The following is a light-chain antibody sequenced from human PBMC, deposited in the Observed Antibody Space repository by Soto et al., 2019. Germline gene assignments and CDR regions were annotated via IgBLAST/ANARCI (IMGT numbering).Light chain of an antibody. CDR3: SSYTSSSILDV. CDR2: DVS. Sequence: QSALTQPASVSGSPGQSITISCTGTSSDVGGYNYVSWYQQHPGKAPKVMIYDVSNRPSGVSNRFSGSKSGNKASLSISGLQAEEEADYYCSSYTSSSILDVFGTGTKLTVL. CDR1: SSDVGGYNY. V-gene: IGLV2-14*01. J-gene: IGLJ1*01.